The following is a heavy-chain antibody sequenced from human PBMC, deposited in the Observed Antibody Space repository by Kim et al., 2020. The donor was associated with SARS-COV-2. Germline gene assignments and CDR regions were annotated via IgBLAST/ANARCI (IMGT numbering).Heavy chain of an antibody. Sequence: NYHPSLKSRVTISVDTSKNHFSLKLSSVSGAGTAMYYCARGGGSCWSFDFWGQGTLVTVSS. V-gene: IGHV4-61*03. D-gene: IGHD2-15*01. CDR3: ARGGGSCWSFDF. J-gene: IGHJ4*02.